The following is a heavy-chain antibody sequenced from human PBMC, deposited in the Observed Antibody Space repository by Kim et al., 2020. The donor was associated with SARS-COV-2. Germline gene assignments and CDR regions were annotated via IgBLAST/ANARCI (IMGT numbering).Heavy chain of an antibody. D-gene: IGHD3-9*01. V-gene: IGHV3-21*01. CDR3: ARGALIEYDILTGYYVSPYFDY. J-gene: IGHJ4*02. Sequence: GGSLRLSCAASGFTFSSYSMNWVRQAPGKGLEWVSSISSSSSYIYYADSVKGRFTISRDNAKNSLYLQMNSLRAEDTAVYYCARGALIEYDILTGYYVSPYFDYWGQGTLVTVSS. CDR1: GFTFSSYS. CDR2: ISSSSSYI.